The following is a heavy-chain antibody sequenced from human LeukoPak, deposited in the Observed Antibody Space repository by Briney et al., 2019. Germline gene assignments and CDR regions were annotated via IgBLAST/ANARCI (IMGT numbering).Heavy chain of an antibody. CDR3: ARDRAEYYHDTSGYYQQGPQRGAWFDP. CDR1: GGSISGYY. J-gene: IGHJ5*02. D-gene: IGHD3-22*01. V-gene: IGHV4-4*07. Sequence: SETLSLTCTVSGGSISGYYWSWIRQPAGKGLEWIGHMYISGSTNYSPSLKSRVTMSVDTSKNQFSLKLSSVTAADTAVYYCARDRAEYYHDTSGYYQQGPQRGAWFDPWGQGTLVTVSS. CDR2: MYISGST.